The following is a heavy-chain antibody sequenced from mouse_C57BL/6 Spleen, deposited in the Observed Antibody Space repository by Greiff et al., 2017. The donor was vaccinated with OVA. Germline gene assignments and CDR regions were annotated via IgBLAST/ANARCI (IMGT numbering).Heavy chain of an antibody. CDR3: ARSAWDKRYFDV. J-gene: IGHJ1*03. D-gene: IGHD4-1*01. CDR1: GYTFTSYW. V-gene: IGHV1-52*01. CDR2: IDPSDSET. Sequence: VQLQQPGAELVRPGSSVKLSCKASGYTFTSYWMHWVKQRPIQGLEWIGNIDPSDSETHYNQKFKDKATLTVDKSSSTAYMQLSSLTSEDSAVYYCARSAWDKRYFDVWGTGTTVTVSS.